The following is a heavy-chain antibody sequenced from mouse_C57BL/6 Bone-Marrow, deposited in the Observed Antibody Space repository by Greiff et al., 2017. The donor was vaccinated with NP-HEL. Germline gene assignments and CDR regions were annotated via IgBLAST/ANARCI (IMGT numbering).Heavy chain of an antibody. CDR2: IDPENGDT. CDR3: TTGYGSSWGFAY. D-gene: IGHD1-1*01. V-gene: IGHV14-4*01. J-gene: IGHJ3*01. Sequence: EVQLQESGAELVRPGASVKLSCTASGFNIKDDYMHWVKQRPEQGLEWIGWIDPENGDTEYASKFQGKATITADTSSNTAYLQLSSLTSEDTAVYYCTTGYGSSWGFAYWGQGTLVTVSA. CDR1: GFNIKDDY.